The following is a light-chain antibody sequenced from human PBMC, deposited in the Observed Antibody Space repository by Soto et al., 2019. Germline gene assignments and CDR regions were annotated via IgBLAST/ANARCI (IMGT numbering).Light chain of an antibody. CDR1: QGIGSN. V-gene: IGKV1D-13*01. CDR2: DAS. J-gene: IGKJ4*01. CDR3: EQFSYLAVA. Sequence: AIQLTQSPSSLSASVGDRVTITCRASQGIGSNLAWYHQKPGKPPKVLIYDASTLESGVPPRFSGSQSGTDFTLTISGLQPKDFATSYGEQFSYLAVAVGGGTKVEI.